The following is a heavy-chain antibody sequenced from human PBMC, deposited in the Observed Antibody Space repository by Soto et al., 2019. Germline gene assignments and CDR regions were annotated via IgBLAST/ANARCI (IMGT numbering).Heavy chain of an antibody. Sequence: PSETLSLTCTVSGGSISSYYWSWIRQPPGKGLEWIGYMYYSGSTNYNPSLKSRVTISVDTSKNQFSLKLSSVTAADTAVYYCGRKSGYSRGWPPHWGQEPLATVSS. V-gene: IGHV4-59*08. D-gene: IGHD6-19*01. CDR3: GRKSGYSRGWPPH. J-gene: IGHJ4*02. CDR2: MYYSGST. CDR1: GGSISSYY.